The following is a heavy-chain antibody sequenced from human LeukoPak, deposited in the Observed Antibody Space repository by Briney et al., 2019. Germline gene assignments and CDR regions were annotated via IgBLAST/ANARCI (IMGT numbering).Heavy chain of an antibody. CDR1: GFTFSSYA. D-gene: IGHD2-15*01. CDR3: AKVVVGATTPGY. Sequence: GGSLSLSCAASGFTFSSYAMSWVRQAPGKGLEWVSVISGSGTGTYYADSVKGRFTISRDNSKNTLYLQMNSLRAEDTAVYYCAKVVVGATTPGYRGQGTLVTVSS. CDR2: ISGSGTGT. J-gene: IGHJ4*02. V-gene: IGHV3-23*01.